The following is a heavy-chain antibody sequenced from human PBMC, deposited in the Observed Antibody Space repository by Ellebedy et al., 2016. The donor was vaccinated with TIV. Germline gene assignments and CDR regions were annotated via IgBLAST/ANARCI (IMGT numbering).Heavy chain of an antibody. CDR3: AKDLHVAAFDY. V-gene: IGHV3-11*06. J-gene: IGHJ4*02. CDR1: GFTFSDYY. Sequence: GESLKIPCAASGFTFSDYYMSWIRQAPGKGLEWVSYISSSTSYTNYADSVKGRFTISRDNAKNTVYLQISSLGVEDTAVYYCAKDLHVAAFDYWGQGTLVAVSS. D-gene: IGHD2-15*01. CDR2: ISSSTSYT.